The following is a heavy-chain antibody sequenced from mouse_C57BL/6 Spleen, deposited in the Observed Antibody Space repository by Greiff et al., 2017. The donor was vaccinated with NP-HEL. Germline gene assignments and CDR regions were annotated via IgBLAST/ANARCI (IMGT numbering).Heavy chain of an antibody. D-gene: IGHD2-4*01. V-gene: IGHV5-16*01. J-gene: IGHJ4*01. CDR1: GFTFSDYY. Sequence: EVQVVESEGGLVQPGSSMKLSCTASGFTFSDYYMAWVRQVPEKGLEWVANINSDGSSTYYLDSLKCRFIISRDNAKNILYLQMSSLKSEDTATYYCAIDRMIGQCYALDYWGQGTSVTVSS. CDR3: AIDRMIGQCYALDY. CDR2: INSDGSST.